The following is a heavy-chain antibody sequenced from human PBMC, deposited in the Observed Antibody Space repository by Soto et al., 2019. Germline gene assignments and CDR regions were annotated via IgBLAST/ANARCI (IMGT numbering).Heavy chain of an antibody. D-gene: IGHD3-10*01. V-gene: IGHV3-30*03. CDR1: GFTFSSYG. CDR2: ISYDGSNK. Sequence: GGSLRLSCAASGFTFSSYGMHWVRQAPGKGLEWVAVISYDGSNKYYADSVKGRFTISRDNSKNTLYLQMNSLRAEDTAVYYCARDPQLITMVRDPSGYYYYGMDVWGQGTTVTVSS. CDR3: ARDPQLITMVRDPSGYYYYGMDV. J-gene: IGHJ6*02.